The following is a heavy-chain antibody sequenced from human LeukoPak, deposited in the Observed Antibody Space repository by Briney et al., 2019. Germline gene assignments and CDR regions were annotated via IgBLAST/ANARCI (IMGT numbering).Heavy chain of an antibody. CDR2: ISWNSGSI. CDR1: GFTFDDYA. D-gene: IGHD3-3*01. Sequence: PGRSLRLSCAASGFTFDDYAMHWVRQAPGKGLEWVSGISWNSGSIGYADSVKGRFTISRDNAKNSLYLQMNSLRAEDTALYYCAKGNGNYDFWSGYYRAYYYYGMDVWGQGTTVTVSS. J-gene: IGHJ6*02. CDR3: AKGNGNYDFWSGYYRAYYYYGMDV. V-gene: IGHV3-9*01.